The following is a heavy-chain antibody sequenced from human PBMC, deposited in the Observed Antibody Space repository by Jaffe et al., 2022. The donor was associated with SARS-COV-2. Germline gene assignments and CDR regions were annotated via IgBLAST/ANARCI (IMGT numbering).Heavy chain of an antibody. J-gene: IGHJ4*02. CDR1: GFSLSTSEVG. V-gene: IGHV2-5*01. Sequence: QITLKESGPTLVKPTQTLTLTCTFTGFSLSTSEVGVGWIRQPPGKALEWLGFIYWNDDKSYSPSLKSRLTITKDTSKNQVVLTMTNMDPVDTATYYCAHAPLIRDAYNPFDYWGQGTLVTVSS. CDR2: IYWNDDK. D-gene: IGHD2-8*01. CDR3: AHAPLIRDAYNPFDY.